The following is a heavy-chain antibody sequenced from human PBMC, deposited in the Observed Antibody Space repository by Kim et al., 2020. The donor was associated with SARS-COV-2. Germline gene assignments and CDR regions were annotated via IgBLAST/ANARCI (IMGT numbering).Heavy chain of an antibody. V-gene: IGHV4-31*03. CDR1: GGSISNDIYY. J-gene: IGHJ3*02. CDR3: ATLRGHYFDI. CDR2: IYYSGST. D-gene: IGHD3-16*01. Sequence: SETLSLTCTVSGGSISNDIYYWNWIRQHPGEGLEWIGYIYYSGSTYYNPSIKSRVSISVDTSKNHFSLQLSSVTAADTAVYYCATLRGHYFDIWGQGTMVTVSS.